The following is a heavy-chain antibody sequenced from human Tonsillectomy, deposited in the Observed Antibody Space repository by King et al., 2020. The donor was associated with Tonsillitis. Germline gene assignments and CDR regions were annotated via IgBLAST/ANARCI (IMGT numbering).Heavy chain of an antibody. CDR1: GFTFSSYS. CDR3: ARDVFMVRGVMSY. CDR2: ISSSSSTI. V-gene: IGHV3-48*01. D-gene: IGHD3-10*01. Sequence: VQLVESGGGLVQPGGSLRLSCAAPGFTFSSYSMNWVRQAPGKGLEWVSYISSSSSTIYYADSVKGRFTISRDNAKNSLYLQMNSLRAEDTAVYYCARDVFMVRGVMSYWGQGTLVTVSS. J-gene: IGHJ4*02.